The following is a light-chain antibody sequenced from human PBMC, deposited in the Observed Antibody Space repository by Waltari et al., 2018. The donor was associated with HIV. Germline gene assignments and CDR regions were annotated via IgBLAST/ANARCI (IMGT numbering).Light chain of an antibody. CDR1: QSIVDL. Sequence: DIQMTQSPSTLSASLGDRVTITCHASQSIVDLLAWYQQKPGKAPNLLIYEASTLRSGVPTRCSGSGSGTEFTLTISSQQPDDFATYYCQQNGSYNTFGQGTNLEIE. CDR2: EAS. J-gene: IGKJ2*01. V-gene: IGKV1-5*03. CDR3: QQNGSYNT.